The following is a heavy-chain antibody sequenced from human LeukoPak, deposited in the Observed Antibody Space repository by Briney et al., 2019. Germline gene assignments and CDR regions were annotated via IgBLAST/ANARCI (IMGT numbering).Heavy chain of an antibody. CDR3: ARDDVLLWFGERERAEYFQH. Sequence: ASVKVSCKASGGTFSSYAISWVRQAPGQGLEWMGGIIPIFGTANYAQKFQGRVTITADESTSTAYMELRSLRSDDTAVYYSARDDVLLWFGERERAEYFQHWGQGTLVTVSS. J-gene: IGHJ1*01. CDR1: GGTFSSYA. CDR2: IIPIFGTA. D-gene: IGHD3-10*01. V-gene: IGHV1-69*13.